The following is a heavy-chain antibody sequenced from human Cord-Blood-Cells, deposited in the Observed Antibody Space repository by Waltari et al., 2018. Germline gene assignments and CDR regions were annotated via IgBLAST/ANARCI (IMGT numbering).Heavy chain of an antibody. CDR3: ARELLVVPAENWFDP. J-gene: IGHJ5*02. CDR2: INPSGGST. D-gene: IGHD2-2*01. CDR1: GYTFTSYY. Sequence: QVQLVQSGAEVKKSGASVKVSCKASGYTFTSYYMHWVRQAPGQGLEWMGIINPSGGSTSYAQKFQGRVTMTRDTSTSTVYMELSSLRSEDTAVYYCARELLVVPAENWFDPWGQGTLVTVSS. V-gene: IGHV1-46*01.